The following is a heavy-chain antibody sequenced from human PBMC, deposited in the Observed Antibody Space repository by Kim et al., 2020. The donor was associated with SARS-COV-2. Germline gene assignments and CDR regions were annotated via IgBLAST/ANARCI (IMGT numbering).Heavy chain of an antibody. Sequence: GGSLRLSCAASGFTFDDYGMSWVRQAPGKGLEWVSGSNWNGGSIGYADSVKGRFTISRDNAKNSLYLQMNSLRAEDTGFYYCARSSYYDSRGYYSSDEAFDMWGQGTMVTVSP. CDR1: GFTFDDYG. CDR2: SNWNGGSI. D-gene: IGHD3-22*01. V-gene: IGHV3-20*04. J-gene: IGHJ3*02. CDR3: ARSSYYDSRGYYSSDEAFDM.